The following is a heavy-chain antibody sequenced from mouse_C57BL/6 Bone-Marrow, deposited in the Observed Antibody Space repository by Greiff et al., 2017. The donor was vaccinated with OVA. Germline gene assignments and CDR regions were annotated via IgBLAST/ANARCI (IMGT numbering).Heavy chain of an antibody. CDR2: ISDGGSYT. CDR3: ARGDDGYYDY. CDR1: GFTFSSYA. V-gene: IGHV5-4*03. D-gene: IGHD2-3*01. J-gene: IGHJ2*01. Sequence: EVKVVESGGGLVKPGGSLKLSCAASGFTFSSYAMSWVRQTPEKRLEWVATISDGGSYTYYTHNVKGRFTISTDNAKNNLYQQMSHLKSEDTAMYYCARGDDGYYDYWGQGTTLTVSA.